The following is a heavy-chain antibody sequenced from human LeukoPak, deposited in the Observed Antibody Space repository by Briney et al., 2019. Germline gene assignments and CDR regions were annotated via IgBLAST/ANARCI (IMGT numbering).Heavy chain of an antibody. Sequence: SETLSPTCTVSGGSISSYYWSWIRQPPGKGLEWIGYIYTSGSTNYNPSLKSRVTISVDTSKNQFSLKLSSVTAADTAVYYWARQAREDIVIVPAARIPYYYYKDVWGKGTTVNVSS. V-gene: IGHV4-4*09. J-gene: IGHJ6*03. CDR1: GGSISSYY. D-gene: IGHD2-2*01. CDR2: IYTSGST. CDR3: ARQAREDIVIVPAARIPYYYYKDV.